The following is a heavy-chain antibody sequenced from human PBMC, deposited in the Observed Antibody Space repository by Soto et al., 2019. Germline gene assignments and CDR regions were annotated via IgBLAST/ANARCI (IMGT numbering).Heavy chain of an antibody. CDR1: GFTVSTNY. CDR2: MFYGGST. CDR3: ATTGMGVTLYYYYHGMDV. J-gene: IGHJ6*02. D-gene: IGHD1-26*01. Sequence: EVQLVESGGGLVQPGGSLRLSCAASGFTVSTNYMTWVRQAPGKGLEWVSVMFYGGSTYYADSVKGRFTISRDDSKNTLYLQMNRLRAEDTAVYYCATTGMGVTLYYYYHGMDVWGQGTTVTVSS. V-gene: IGHV3-66*01.